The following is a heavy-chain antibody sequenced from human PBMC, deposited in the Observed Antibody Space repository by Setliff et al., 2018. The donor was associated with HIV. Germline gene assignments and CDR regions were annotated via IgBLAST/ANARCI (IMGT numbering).Heavy chain of an antibody. CDR1: GYTLSELS. Sequence: ASVKVSCKVSGYTLSELSMHWVRQAPGKGLEWMGGFDPEDGETIYAQKFQGRVTMTEDTSTDTAYMELRSLRSEDTAVYYCARAIVGAPGDAFDIWGQGTMVTVSS. D-gene: IGHD1-26*01. CDR2: FDPEDGET. CDR3: ARAIVGAPGDAFDI. J-gene: IGHJ3*02. V-gene: IGHV1-24*01.